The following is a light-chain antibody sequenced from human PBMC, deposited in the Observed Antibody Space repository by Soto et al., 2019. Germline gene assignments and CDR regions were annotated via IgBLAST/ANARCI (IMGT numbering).Light chain of an antibody. CDR1: QSVSSY. J-gene: IGKJ1*01. V-gene: IGKV3-20*01. Sequence: EIMLTQSPATLSLSPGERATLSCRASQSVSSYLAWYQQKPGQAPRLLIYGASSRATGIPDRFSGSGSETDFTLTISRLEPEDFAVYYCQQYGSSGTFGQGTKVDIK. CDR3: QQYGSSGT. CDR2: GAS.